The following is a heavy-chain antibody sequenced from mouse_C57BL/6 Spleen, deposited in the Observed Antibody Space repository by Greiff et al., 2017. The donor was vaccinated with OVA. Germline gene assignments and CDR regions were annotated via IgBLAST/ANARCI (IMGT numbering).Heavy chain of an antibody. CDR2: INPGSGGT. CDR1: GYAFTNYL. J-gene: IGHJ3*01. D-gene: IGHD2-2*01. CDR3: ARGGYDAPFAY. V-gene: IGHV1-54*01. Sequence: QVQLQQSGAELVRPGTSVKVSCKASGYAFTNYLIEWVKQRPGQGLEWIGVINPGSGGTNYNEKFKGKATLTADKSSSTAYMQLSSLTSADSAVYVCARGGYDAPFAYWGQGTLVTVSA.